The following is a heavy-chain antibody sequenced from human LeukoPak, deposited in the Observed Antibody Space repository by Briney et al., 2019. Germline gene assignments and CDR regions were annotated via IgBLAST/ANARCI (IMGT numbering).Heavy chain of an antibody. CDR1: GFTFSNCG. D-gene: IGHD7-27*01. V-gene: IGHV3-30*18. Sequence: PGGSLRLSCAASGFTFSNCGMHWVRQGPGKGLEWVAGISYGGSNKYYADSVKGRFTISRDNSKNTLYLQMNSLRPEDTAVYYCAKERLGYYGMDVWGQGTTVTVSS. CDR2: ISYGGSNK. CDR3: AKERLGYYGMDV. J-gene: IGHJ6*02.